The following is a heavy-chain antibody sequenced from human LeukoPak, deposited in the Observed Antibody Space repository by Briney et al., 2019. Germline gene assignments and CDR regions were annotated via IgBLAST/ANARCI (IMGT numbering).Heavy chain of an antibody. CDR2: IIPIFGTA. V-gene: IGHV1-69*13. D-gene: IGHD1-14*01. CDR1: GGTFSSYA. J-gene: IGHJ5*02. CDR3: ARDIRGGVFRGYNWFDP. Sequence: SVKVSCKASGGTFSSYAISWVRQAPGQGLEWMGGIIPIFGTANYAQKFQGRVTITADESTSTAYMELSSLRSEDTAVYYCARDIRGGVFRGYNWFDPWGQGTLVTVSS.